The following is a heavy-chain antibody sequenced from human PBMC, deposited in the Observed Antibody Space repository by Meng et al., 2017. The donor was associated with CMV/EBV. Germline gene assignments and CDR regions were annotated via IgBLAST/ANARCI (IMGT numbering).Heavy chain of an antibody. V-gene: IGHV1-2*02. CDR3: ARGHNYDFWSGYYTGIGEGMDV. CDR1: GYTFTGYY. J-gene: IGHJ6*02. Sequence: ASVKVSCKASGYTFTGYYMYWVRQAPGQGLEWMGWINPNSGGTNYAQKFQGRVTMTRDTSISTAYMELSRLRSDDTAVYYCARGHNYDFWSGYYTGIGEGMDVWGQGTTVTVSS. CDR2: INPNSGGT. D-gene: IGHD3-3*01.